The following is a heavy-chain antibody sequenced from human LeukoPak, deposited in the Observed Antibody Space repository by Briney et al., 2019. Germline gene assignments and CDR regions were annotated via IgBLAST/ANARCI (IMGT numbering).Heavy chain of an antibody. V-gene: IGHV4-4*07. CDR1: GGSISSYY. J-gene: IGHJ3*02. D-gene: IGHD1/OR15-1a*01. CDR2: IYTSGST. Sequence: SETLSLTCTVSGGSISSYYWSWIRQPAGKGLEWIGRIYTSGSTNYNPSLKSRVTISVDTSKKQFSLKLSSVTAADTAVYYCARGTGTATSTHFDIWGQGTMVTVSS. CDR3: ARGTGTATSTHFDI.